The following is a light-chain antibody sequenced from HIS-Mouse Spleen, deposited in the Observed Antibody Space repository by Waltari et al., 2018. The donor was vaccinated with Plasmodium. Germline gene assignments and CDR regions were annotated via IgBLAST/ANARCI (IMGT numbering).Light chain of an antibody. J-gene: IGLJ3*02. CDR3: YSAADNNLV. CDR1: VLAKKY. CDR2: KES. V-gene: IGLV3-27*01. Sequence: SYELTQPSSVSVSPGQTARITCSGDVLAKKYARWFQQKPGQAPVLVIYKESERPSGIPERFSGSSSGTTGTLTISGAQVEDEADYYCYSAADNNLVFGGGTKLTVL.